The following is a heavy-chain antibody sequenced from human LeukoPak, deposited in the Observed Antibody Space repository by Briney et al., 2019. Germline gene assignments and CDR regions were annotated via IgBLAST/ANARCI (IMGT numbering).Heavy chain of an antibody. V-gene: IGHV3-66*01. D-gene: IGHD2/OR15-2a*01. CDR3: ARGGNIPLGWFDP. J-gene: IGHJ5*02. Sequence: PGGSLRLSCAASGFTVSSNYMSWVRQAPGKGLEWVSVIYSGGSTYYADSVKGRFTISRDNSKNTLYLQMNSLRAEDTAVYYCARGGNIPLGWFDPWGQGTLVTVSS. CDR1: GFTVSSNY. CDR2: IYSGGST.